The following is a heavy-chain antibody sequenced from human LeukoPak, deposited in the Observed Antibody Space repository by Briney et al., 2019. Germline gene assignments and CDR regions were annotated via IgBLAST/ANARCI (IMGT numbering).Heavy chain of an antibody. J-gene: IGHJ4*02. Sequence: GGSLRLSCAASGFTFSWYFMSWVRQAPGKGLEWVSAISGSGGSTYYADSVKGRFTISRDNSKNTLYLQMNSLRAEDTAVYYCAKDRGVDYYDSSGFDYWGQGTLVTVSS. CDR3: AKDRGVDYYDSSGFDY. D-gene: IGHD3-22*01. CDR1: GFTFSWYF. CDR2: ISGSGGST. V-gene: IGHV3-23*01.